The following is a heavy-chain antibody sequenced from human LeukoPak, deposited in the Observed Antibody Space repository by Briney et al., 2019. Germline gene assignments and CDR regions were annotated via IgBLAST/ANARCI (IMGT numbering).Heavy chain of an antibody. CDR1: GYTFTRYG. V-gene: IGHV1-18*01. CDR2: ISAYNGNT. CDR3: AREGGIVATTAFDY. J-gene: IGHJ4*02. D-gene: IGHD5-12*01. Sequence: ASVKVSCKASGYTFTRYGISWVRQAPGQGLEWMEWISAYNGNTNYAQKLQGRVTVTTDTPTSTVYMELRSLRSDDTAVYYCAREGGIVATTAFDYWGQGTLVTVSS.